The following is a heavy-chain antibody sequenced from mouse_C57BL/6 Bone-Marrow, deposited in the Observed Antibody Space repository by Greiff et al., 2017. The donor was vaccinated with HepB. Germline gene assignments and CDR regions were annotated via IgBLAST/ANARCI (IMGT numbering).Heavy chain of an antibody. CDR3: ARSHYDGYTYYYAMDY. D-gene: IGHD2-3*01. CDR1: GYTFTSYW. Sequence: QVQLQQPGAELVKPGASVKMSCKASGYTFTSYWITWVKQRPGQGLEWIGDIYPGSGSTNYNEKFKSKATLTVDTSSSTAYMQLSSLTSEDSAVYYCARSHYDGYTYYYAMDYWGQGTSVTVSS. V-gene: IGHV1-55*01. CDR2: IYPGSGST. J-gene: IGHJ4*01.